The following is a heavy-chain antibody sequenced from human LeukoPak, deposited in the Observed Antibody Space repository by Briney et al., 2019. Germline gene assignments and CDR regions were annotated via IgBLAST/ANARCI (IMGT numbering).Heavy chain of an antibody. CDR3: ARHSPAAEPGGGNWFDP. CDR2: INPGDTNI. CDR1: GYSFTNYW. J-gene: IGHJ5*02. V-gene: IGHV5-51*01. D-gene: IGHD6-13*01. Sequence: GESLKISCKASGYSFTNYWIGWVRQMPGKGLEWMGMINPGDTNIAYSPSFQGQVTISADKSISTAYLQWSSLKASDTAMYYCARHSPAAEPGGGNWFDPWGQGTLVTVSS.